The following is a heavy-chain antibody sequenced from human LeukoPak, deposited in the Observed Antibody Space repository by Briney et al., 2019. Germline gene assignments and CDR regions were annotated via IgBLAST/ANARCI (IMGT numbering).Heavy chain of an antibody. V-gene: IGHV1-8*01. CDR3: ARGFAASYDFWSGYWEQNNNWFDP. D-gene: IGHD3-3*01. CDR1: GYTFTSYD. CDR2: MNPNSGNT. Sequence: GASVKVSCKASGYTFTSYDINWVRQATGQGLEWTGWMNPNSGNTGYAQKFQGRVTMTRNTSISTAYMELSSLRSEDTAVYYCARGFAASYDFWSGYWEQNNNWFDPWGQGTLVTVSS. J-gene: IGHJ5*02.